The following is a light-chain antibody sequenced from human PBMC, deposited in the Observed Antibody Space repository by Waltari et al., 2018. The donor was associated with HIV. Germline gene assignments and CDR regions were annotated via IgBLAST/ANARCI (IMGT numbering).Light chain of an antibody. CDR1: PSDIVPYTL. J-gene: IGLJ2*01. V-gene: IGLV2-23*02. CDR3: CSYAGSIIYVV. CDR2: EVH. Sequence: QSALTQPASVSGSPGQSITISCTGTPSDIVPYTLVSWYPQYPCKAPKLWIYEVHKRPSGISNRFSGSKSGNTASLTISGLQAEDEAHYYCCSYAGSIIYVVFGGGTKLTVL.